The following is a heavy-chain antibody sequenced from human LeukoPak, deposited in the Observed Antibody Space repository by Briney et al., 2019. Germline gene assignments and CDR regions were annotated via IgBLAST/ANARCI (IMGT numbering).Heavy chain of an antibody. CDR3: TTDYYDYVWGSYRPDY. Sequence: GGSLRLSCAASGFTFSSYSMNWVRQAPGKGLEWVARIKSKTDGETTDYAAPVKGKFTISRDDSKNTLYLQMNSLKTEDTAVYYCTTDYYDYVWGSYRPDYWGQGTLVTVSS. CDR1: GFTFSSYS. D-gene: IGHD3-16*02. V-gene: IGHV3-15*01. J-gene: IGHJ4*02. CDR2: IKSKTDGETT.